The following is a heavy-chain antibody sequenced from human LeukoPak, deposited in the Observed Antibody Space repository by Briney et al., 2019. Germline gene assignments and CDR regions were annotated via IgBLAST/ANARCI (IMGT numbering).Heavy chain of an antibody. J-gene: IGHJ4*02. Sequence: GGSLRLSCAASGFTVSSNYMSWVRQAPGKGLEWVSVIYSGGSTYYADSVKGRFTISRDNAKNSVFLQMNSLRAEDTAVYYCARLPAYCSSTSCYYDYWGQGTLVTVSS. D-gene: IGHD2-2*01. CDR2: IYSGGST. CDR3: ARLPAYCSSTSCYYDY. V-gene: IGHV3-53*01. CDR1: GFTVSSNY.